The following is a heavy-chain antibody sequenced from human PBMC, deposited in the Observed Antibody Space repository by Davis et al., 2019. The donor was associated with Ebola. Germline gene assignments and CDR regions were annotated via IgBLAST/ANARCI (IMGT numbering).Heavy chain of an antibody. V-gene: IGHV3-30*18. J-gene: IGHJ4*02. CDR3: AKAFFPYVDTAIDY. CDR2: ISYDGSNK. D-gene: IGHD5-18*01. CDR1: GFTFSSYG. Sequence: GGSLRLSCAASGFTFSSYGMHWVRQAPGKGLEWVAVISYDGSNKYYADSVKGRFTISRDNSKNTLYLQMNSLRAEDTAVYYCAKAFFPYVDTAIDYWGQGTLVTVSS.